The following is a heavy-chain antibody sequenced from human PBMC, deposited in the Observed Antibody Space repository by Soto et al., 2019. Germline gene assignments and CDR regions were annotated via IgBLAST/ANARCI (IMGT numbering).Heavy chain of an antibody. CDR3: ARSLPYYDILTGPLDY. CDR2: IYSGGST. CDR1: GFTVSSNY. V-gene: IGHV3-53*01. D-gene: IGHD3-9*01. J-gene: IGHJ4*02. Sequence: GSLRLSCAASGFTVSSNYMSWVRQAPGKGLEWVSVIYSGGSTYYADSVKGRFTISRDNSKNTLYLQMNSLRAEDTAVYYCARSLPYYDILTGPLDYWGQGTLVTVSS.